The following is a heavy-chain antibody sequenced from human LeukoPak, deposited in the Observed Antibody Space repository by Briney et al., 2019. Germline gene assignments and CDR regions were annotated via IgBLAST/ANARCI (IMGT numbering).Heavy chain of an antibody. V-gene: IGHV4-34*01. D-gene: IGHD6-6*01. CDR2: INHSGST. CDR3: ARGETSEGPFDY. J-gene: IGHJ4*02. Sequence: PSETLSLTCAVYGGSFSGYYWSWIRQPPGKGLEWIGEINHSGSTNYNPSLKSRVTISVDTSKNQFSLKLSSVTAADTAVYYCARGETSEGPFDYWGQGTLVTVSS. CDR1: GGSFSGYY.